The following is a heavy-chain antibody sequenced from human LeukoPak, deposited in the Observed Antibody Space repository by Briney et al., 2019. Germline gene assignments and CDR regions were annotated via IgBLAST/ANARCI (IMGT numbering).Heavy chain of an antibody. CDR2: IKQDGSEK. V-gene: IGHV3-7*01. J-gene: IGHJ3*02. Sequence: GGSLRLSCAAPGFTFSSYWMSWVRQAPGKGLEWVANIKQDGSEKYYVDSVKGRFTISRDNAKNSLYLQMNSLRAEDTAVYYCAREGTVTTFGYDAFDIWGQGTMVTVSS. D-gene: IGHD4-17*01. CDR1: GFTFSSYW. CDR3: AREGTVTTFGYDAFDI.